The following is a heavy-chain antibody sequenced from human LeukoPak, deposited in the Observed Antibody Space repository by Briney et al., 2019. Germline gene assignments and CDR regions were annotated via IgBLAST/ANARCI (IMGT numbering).Heavy chain of an antibody. Sequence: SETLSLTCAVYGGSFSGYYWSWIRQPPGKGLEWIGEINHSGSTNYNPSLKSRVTISVDTSKNQFSLKLSSVTAADTAVYYCARAPHGAIFDYWGQGTLVTVSS. J-gene: IGHJ4*02. D-gene: IGHD2-2*01. V-gene: IGHV4-34*01. CDR3: ARAPHGAIFDY. CDR2: INHSGST. CDR1: GGSFSGYY.